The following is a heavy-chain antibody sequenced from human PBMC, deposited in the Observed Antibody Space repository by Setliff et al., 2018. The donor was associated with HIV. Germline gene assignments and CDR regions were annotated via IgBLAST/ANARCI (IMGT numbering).Heavy chain of an antibody. CDR1: GGSFSGYY. Sequence: SETLSLTCAVHGGSFSGYYWSWIRQSPGKGLEWIGEINHVGITNYNPSLKSRVTISVAKNQFSLKLTSVTAADTAVYYCARRFLTTVVTLGFHIWGQGTMVTVSS. D-gene: IGHD4-17*01. J-gene: IGHJ3*02. CDR3: ARRFLTTVVTLGFHI. CDR2: INHVGIT. V-gene: IGHV4-34*01.